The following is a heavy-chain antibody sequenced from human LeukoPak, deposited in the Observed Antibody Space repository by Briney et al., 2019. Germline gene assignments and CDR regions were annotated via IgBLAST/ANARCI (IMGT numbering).Heavy chain of an antibody. Sequence: PSETLSLTCTVSGGSISSSSYYWGWIRQPPGKGLEWIGSIYYSGSTYYNPSLKSRVTISVDTSKNQFSLKLSSVTAADTAVYYCARDTDIVLISWGAFDIWGQGTMVTVSS. CDR2: IYYSGST. CDR3: ARDTDIVLISWGAFDI. CDR1: GGSISSSSYY. J-gene: IGHJ3*02. D-gene: IGHD2-8*01. V-gene: IGHV4-39*07.